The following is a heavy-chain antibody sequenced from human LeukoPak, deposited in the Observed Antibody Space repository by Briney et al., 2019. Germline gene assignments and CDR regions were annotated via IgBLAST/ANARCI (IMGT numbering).Heavy chain of an antibody. Sequence: PGGSLRLSCAASGFTFSSYSMNWVRQAPGKRLEWIGQVWHDGSTMYNPSLQSRVTISVDKSNNQFSLELTSVTAADTAVYYCAREPVPIPGVNFDYWGQGTLVTVSS. D-gene: IGHD2-8*01. CDR2: VWHDGST. CDR3: AREPVPIPGVNFDY. CDR1: GFTFSSYSM. V-gene: IGHV4-4*02. J-gene: IGHJ4*02.